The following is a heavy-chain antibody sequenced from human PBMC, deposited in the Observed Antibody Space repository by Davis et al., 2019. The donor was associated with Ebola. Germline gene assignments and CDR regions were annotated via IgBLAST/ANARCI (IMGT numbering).Heavy chain of an antibody. Sequence: ASVKVSCKASGYTFTSYDINWVRQATGQGLEWMGWMNPNSGNTGYAQKFQGRVTMTTDTSTSTAYMELRSLRSDDTAVYYCARDHHIAVAGAPGYWGQGTLVTVSS. V-gene: IGHV1-8*01. CDR1: GYTFTSYD. CDR2: MNPNSGNT. D-gene: IGHD6-19*01. J-gene: IGHJ4*02. CDR3: ARDHHIAVAGAPGY.